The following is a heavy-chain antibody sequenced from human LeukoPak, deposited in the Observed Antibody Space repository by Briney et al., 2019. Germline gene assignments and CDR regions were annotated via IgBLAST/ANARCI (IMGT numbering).Heavy chain of an antibody. CDR1: GFTFSSYS. J-gene: IGHJ1*01. D-gene: IGHD6-13*01. Sequence: GGSLRLSCAASGFTFSSYSMNWVRQAPGKGLEWVSYISSSSSTIYYADSVKGRFTISRDNAKNSLYLQMNSLRAEDTAVYYCARDNGAAQEYFQHWGQGTLVTVSS. CDR3: ARDNGAAQEYFQH. V-gene: IGHV3-48*04. CDR2: ISSSSSTI.